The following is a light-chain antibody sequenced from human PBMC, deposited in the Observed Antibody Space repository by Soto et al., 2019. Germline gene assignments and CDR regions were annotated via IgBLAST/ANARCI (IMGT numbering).Light chain of an antibody. Sequence: DIQMTQSPSSLSASVGDRVTITCQASQDISNYLNWYQQKPGKAPKLLIYDASNLETGVPSRFSGSGSGTDFTFTISSLQPEDIATSYCQQYDNLPRSFGQGTRLEIK. CDR2: DAS. CDR3: QQYDNLPRS. V-gene: IGKV1-33*01. J-gene: IGKJ5*01. CDR1: QDISNY.